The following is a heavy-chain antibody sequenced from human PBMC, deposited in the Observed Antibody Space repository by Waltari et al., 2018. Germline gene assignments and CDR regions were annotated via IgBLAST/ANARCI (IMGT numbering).Heavy chain of an antibody. J-gene: IGHJ4*02. Sequence: QVQLVQSGAEVKKPGSSVKVSCKASGGTFSSYTISWVRQAPGQGLEWMGRIIPILGIANYAQKFQGRGTMTADKSTSTAYMGLSSLRSEDTAVYYGAREGDGSSQYWGQGTLVTVSS. CDR3: AREGDGSSQY. CDR1: GGTFSSYT. CDR2: IIPILGIA. D-gene: IGHD3-10*01. V-gene: IGHV1-69*08.